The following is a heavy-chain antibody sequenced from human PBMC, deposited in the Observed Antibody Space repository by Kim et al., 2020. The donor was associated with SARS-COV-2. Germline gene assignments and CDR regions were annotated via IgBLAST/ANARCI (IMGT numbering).Heavy chain of an antibody. CDR1: GFTFSSYS. J-gene: IGHJ4*02. D-gene: IGHD6-13*01. CDR2: ISSSSSYI. Sequence: GGSLRLSCAASGFTFSSYSMNWVRQAPGKGLEWVSSISSSSSYIYYADSVKGRFTISRDNAKNSLYLQMNSLRAEDTAGYYCASPSGYSSSRVGWGQGTLVTVSS. V-gene: IGHV3-21*01. CDR3: ASPSGYSSSRVG.